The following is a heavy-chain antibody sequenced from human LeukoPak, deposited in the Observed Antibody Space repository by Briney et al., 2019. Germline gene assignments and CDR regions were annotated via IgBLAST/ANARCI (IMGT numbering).Heavy chain of an antibody. V-gene: IGHV1-69*13. CDR3: ARSPPGVVVAAASQFDYYYYGMDV. Sequence: SVKVSCKASGGTFSSYAISWVRQAPGQGLEWMGGIIPIFGTANYAQKFQGRVTITADESTSTAYMELSSLRSEDTAVYYCARSPPGVVVAAASQFDYYYYGMDVWGQGTTVTVSS. CDR2: IIPIFGTA. J-gene: IGHJ6*02. D-gene: IGHD2-15*01. CDR1: GGTFSSYA.